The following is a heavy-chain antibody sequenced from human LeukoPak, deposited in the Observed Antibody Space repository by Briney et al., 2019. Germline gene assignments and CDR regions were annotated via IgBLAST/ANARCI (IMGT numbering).Heavy chain of an antibody. CDR2: IKHSGRT. V-gene: IGHV4-34*01. J-gene: IGHJ4*02. CDR3: ARIGQRSTVSYDY. Sequence: PSETLSLTCAVYAGSFSGYYWSWVRQPPGKGLEWIGEIKHSGRTNYNRSVKSRVTISVDTSKNQFSLKLSSVTAADTAVYYCARIGQRSTVSYDYWGQGTLVTVSS. CDR1: AGSFSGYY. D-gene: IGHD3-10*01.